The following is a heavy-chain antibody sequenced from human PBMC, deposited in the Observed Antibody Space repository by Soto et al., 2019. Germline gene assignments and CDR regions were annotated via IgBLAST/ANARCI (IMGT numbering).Heavy chain of an antibody. J-gene: IGHJ3*02. D-gene: IGHD4-4*01. Sequence: SETLSLTCTVPGGSISGYYWIWMRQPPGKGLEWIGYIYNSGSTNYNPSLKSRITISVDTSKNQFSLNLSSVTAADTAVYYCAREGDDYNLGAFDIWGQGTMVTVSS. CDR3: AREGDDYNLGAFDI. V-gene: IGHV4-59*01. CDR2: IYNSGST. CDR1: GGSISGYY.